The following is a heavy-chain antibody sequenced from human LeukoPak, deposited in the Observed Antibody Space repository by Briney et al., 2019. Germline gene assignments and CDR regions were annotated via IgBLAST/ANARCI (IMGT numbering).Heavy chain of an antibody. Sequence: GGSLRLSCAASGFTFSNYAMNWVRQAPGKGLEWVSYISSSGSTIYYADSVKGRFTISRDNAKNSLYLQMNSLRAEDTAVYYCAKRFLEWFDYWGQGTLVTVSS. CDR1: GFTFSNYA. D-gene: IGHD3-3*01. J-gene: IGHJ4*02. V-gene: IGHV3-48*03. CDR2: ISSSGSTI. CDR3: AKRFLEWFDY.